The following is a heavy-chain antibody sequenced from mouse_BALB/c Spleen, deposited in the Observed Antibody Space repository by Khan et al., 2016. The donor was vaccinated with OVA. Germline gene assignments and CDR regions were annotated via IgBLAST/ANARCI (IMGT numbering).Heavy chain of an antibody. CDR3: TREWAAWFPY. CDR1: GYIFTDYN. J-gene: IGHJ3*01. CDR2: ISPGSDNT. V-gene: IGHV1-77*01. Sequence: QVQLQQSGAELARPGASVKLSCKASGYIFTDYNINWMRQRTGQGLEWIGEISPGSDNTYYNERFKGKATRTVDKSSSTAYMHISSLTSEDSAVYFWTREWAAWFPYWGQGTLVTVSA.